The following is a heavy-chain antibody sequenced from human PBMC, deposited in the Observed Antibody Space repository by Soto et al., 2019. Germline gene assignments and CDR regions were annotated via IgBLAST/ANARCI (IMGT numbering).Heavy chain of an antibody. CDR1: GESISGTIYY. Sequence: TSETLSLTCIVSGESISGTIYYWGWIRQPQGKGLEWIGSIYYSGSTYYNPSLKSRVTISVDTSKNHFSLKVTSVTAADTAVYYCASLGYFGSGSSYEHYYYAMDVWGQGTTVTVSS. CDR3: ASLGYFGSGSSYEHYYYAMDV. V-gene: IGHV4-39*02. J-gene: IGHJ6*02. D-gene: IGHD3-10*01. CDR2: IYYSGST.